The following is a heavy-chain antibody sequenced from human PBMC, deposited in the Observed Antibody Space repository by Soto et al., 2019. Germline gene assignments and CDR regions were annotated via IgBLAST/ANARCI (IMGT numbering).Heavy chain of an antibody. J-gene: IGHJ6*02. Sequence: QVQLVQSGAEVKKPGSSVKVSCKASGGTFSSYAISWVRQAPGQGLEWMGGIIPIFGTANYAQKFQGRVTITADESTSTAYMEVSSLRSEDTAVYYCARGGYSGYDPEDYYYYGMDVWGQGTTVTVSS. CDR3: ARGGYSGYDPEDYYYYGMDV. D-gene: IGHD5-12*01. CDR1: GGTFSSYA. V-gene: IGHV1-69*12. CDR2: IIPIFGTA.